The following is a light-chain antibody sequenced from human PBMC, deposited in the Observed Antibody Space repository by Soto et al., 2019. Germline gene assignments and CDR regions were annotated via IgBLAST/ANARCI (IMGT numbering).Light chain of an antibody. CDR3: QQRHGAPTT. CDR2: AAS. V-gene: IGKV1-39*01. J-gene: IGKJ1*01. CDR1: QTTSIY. Sequence: DIQLTQSPSSLSASLGDRVTITCRASQTTSIYLNWYQQKPGKAPRLLIYAASSLQSGVPSRFSGSGSGIDFTLTNSSLQPEYCATYYCQQRHGAPTTFGQGTKVESK.